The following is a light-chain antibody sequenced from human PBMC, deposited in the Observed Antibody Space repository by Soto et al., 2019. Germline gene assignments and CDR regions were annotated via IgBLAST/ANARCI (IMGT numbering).Light chain of an antibody. Sequence: QSALTQPASVSGSPGQSITISCTGTSSDVGKYNLVSWYQHHPGKAPKLMIYEVSKRPSGVSNRFSGSKSGNTASLTISGLQAEDEADYYRCSYVVGSALFGGGTKVTVL. CDR3: CSYVVGSAL. V-gene: IGLV2-23*02. CDR2: EVS. J-gene: IGLJ2*01. CDR1: SSDVGKYNL.